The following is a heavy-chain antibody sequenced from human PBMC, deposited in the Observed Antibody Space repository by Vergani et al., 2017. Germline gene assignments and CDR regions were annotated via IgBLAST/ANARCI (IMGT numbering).Heavy chain of an antibody. V-gene: IGHV3-11*04. CDR3: ARAVYYDILTGPPLDY. CDR1: GFIFSHYW. J-gene: IGHJ4*02. D-gene: IGHD3-9*01. CDR2: ISSSGSTI. Sequence: VQLVESGGGLVQPGGSLRLSCAASGFIFSHYWMSWVRQAPGKGLEWVSYISSSGSTIYYADSVKGRFTISRDNAKNSLYLQMNSLRAEDTAVYYCARAVYYDILTGPPLDYWGQGTLVTVSS.